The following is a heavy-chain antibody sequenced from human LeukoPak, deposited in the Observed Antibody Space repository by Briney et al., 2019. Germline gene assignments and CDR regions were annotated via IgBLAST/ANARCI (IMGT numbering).Heavy chain of an antibody. Sequence: SETLSLTCTVSGGSISSGPFYWTWIRQPAGRGLEWIGRIDTSGSTLYSPSLKSRVSISIDTSKSQFSLNLSSVTAADTAVYYCARGRFNSTWYFNWFDLWGQGTLVTVSS. V-gene: IGHV4-61*02. CDR2: IDTSGST. CDR1: GGSISSGPFY. D-gene: IGHD6-13*01. CDR3: ARGRFNSTWYFNWFDL. J-gene: IGHJ5*02.